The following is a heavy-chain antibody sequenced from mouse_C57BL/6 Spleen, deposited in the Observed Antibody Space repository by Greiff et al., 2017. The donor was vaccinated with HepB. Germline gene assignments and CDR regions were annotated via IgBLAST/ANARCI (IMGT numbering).Heavy chain of an antibody. CDR1: GYTFTDYY. V-gene: IGHV1-26*01. D-gene: IGHD2-3*01. CDR3: ARRDGYGAMDY. CDR2: INPNNGGT. J-gene: IGHJ4*01. Sequence: EVQLQQSGPELVKPGASVKISCKASGYTFTDYYMNWVKQSHGKSLEWIGDINPNNGGTSYNQKFKGKATLTVDKSSSTAYMELRSLTSEDSAVYYCARRDGYGAMDYWGQGTSVTVSS.